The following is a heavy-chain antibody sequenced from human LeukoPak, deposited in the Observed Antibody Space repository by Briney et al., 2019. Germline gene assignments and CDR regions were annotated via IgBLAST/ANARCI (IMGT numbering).Heavy chain of an antibody. CDR1: GYTFTGYY. CDR3: ARDFGRAYGDKFDY. D-gene: IGHD4-17*01. J-gene: IGHJ4*02. CDR2: INPNSGVT. Sequence: GASVKVSCKASGYTFTGYYMHWVRQAPGQGLEWTGWINPNSGVTDYAQKFQGRVTMTRDTSISTAYMEVSSLRSDDTAVYYCARDFGRAYGDKFDYWGQGTLVTVSS. V-gene: IGHV1-2*02.